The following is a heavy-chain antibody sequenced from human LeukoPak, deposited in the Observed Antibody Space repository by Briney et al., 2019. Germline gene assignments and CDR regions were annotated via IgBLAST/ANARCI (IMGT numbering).Heavy chain of an antibody. J-gene: IGHJ4*02. CDR3: ARVELGFLDY. CDR1: GGSISSYY. D-gene: IGHD7-27*01. Sequence: SETLSLTCTVSGGSISSYYWSWIRQPPGKGLEWIGEINHSGSTNYNPSLKSRVTISVDTSKNQFSLKLSSVTAADTAVYYCARVELGFLDYWGQGTLVTVSS. CDR2: INHSGST. V-gene: IGHV4-34*01.